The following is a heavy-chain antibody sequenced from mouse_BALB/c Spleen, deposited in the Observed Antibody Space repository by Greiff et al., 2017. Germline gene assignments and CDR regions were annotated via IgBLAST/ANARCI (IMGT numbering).Heavy chain of an antibody. CDR2: ISSGGST. J-gene: IGHJ4*01. V-gene: IGHV5-6-5*01. Sequence: DVKLVESGGGLVKPGGSLKLSCAASGFTFSSYAMSWVRQTPEKRLEWVASISSGGSTYYPDSVKGRFTISRDNARNILYLQMSSLRSEDTAMYYCAREDYYGSSYGMDYWGQGTSVTVSS. CDR1: GFTFSSYA. D-gene: IGHD1-1*01. CDR3: AREDYYGSSYGMDY.